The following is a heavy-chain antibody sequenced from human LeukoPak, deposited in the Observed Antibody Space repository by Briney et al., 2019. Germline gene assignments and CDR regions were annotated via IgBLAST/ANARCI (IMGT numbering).Heavy chain of an antibody. J-gene: IGHJ4*02. CDR1: GDSVSTNSAA. D-gene: IGHD5-12*01. CDR2: TYYRSKRYN. CDR3: ARDKGGSGYDHLDS. V-gene: IGHV6-1*01. Sequence: SQTLSLTCAISGDSVSTNSAAWNWIRQSPSRGLEWLGSTYYRSKRYNDDAVSVKSQITINPDTSQHQFSLQLNSGPPEDTAGYYCARDKGGSGYDHLDSWGEGTLVTVSS.